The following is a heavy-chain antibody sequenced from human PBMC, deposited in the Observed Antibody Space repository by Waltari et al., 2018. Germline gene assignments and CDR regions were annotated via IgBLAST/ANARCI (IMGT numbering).Heavy chain of an antibody. J-gene: IGHJ4*02. Sequence: QVQLQQWGAGLLKPSETLSLTCAVYGGSFSGYYWSWLRQPPGKGLEWIGEINHSGSTNYNPSLKSRVTISVDTSKNQFSLKLSSVTAADTAVYYCVRRSPRIAARRGSFDYWGQGTLVTVSS. V-gene: IGHV4-34*01. CDR1: GGSFSGYY. CDR2: INHSGST. CDR3: VRRSPRIAARRGSFDY. D-gene: IGHD6-6*01.